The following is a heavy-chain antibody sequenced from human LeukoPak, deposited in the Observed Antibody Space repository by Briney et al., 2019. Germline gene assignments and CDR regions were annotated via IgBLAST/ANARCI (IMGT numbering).Heavy chain of an antibody. Sequence: SETLSLTCTVSGYSISNGYHWAWIRQPPGKGLECIGSIHHSGNAYYNSSLESRVTISVDMSKNQFSLQLRSVTAADTAVYYCTRVRQGSQSDYWGQGTLVTVSS. V-gene: IGHV4-38-2*02. CDR1: GYSISNGYH. CDR3: TRVRQGSQSDY. J-gene: IGHJ4*02. CDR2: IHHSGNA.